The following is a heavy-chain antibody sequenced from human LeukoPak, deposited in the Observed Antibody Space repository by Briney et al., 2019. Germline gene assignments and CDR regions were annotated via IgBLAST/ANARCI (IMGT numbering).Heavy chain of an antibody. Sequence: SETLSLTCTVSGGSISSYYWSWIRQPPGKGLEWIGYIYYSGSTNYNPSLKSRVTISVDTSKNQSSLKLSSVTAADTAVYYCATFSSSTLYYYGMDVWGQGTTVTVSS. V-gene: IGHV4-59*01. CDR1: GGSISSYY. D-gene: IGHD6-6*01. J-gene: IGHJ6*02. CDR2: IYYSGST. CDR3: ATFSSSTLYYYGMDV.